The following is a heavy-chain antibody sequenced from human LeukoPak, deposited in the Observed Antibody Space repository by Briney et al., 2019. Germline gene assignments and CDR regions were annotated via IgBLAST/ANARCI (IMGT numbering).Heavy chain of an antibody. CDR1: GFTFSSYG. D-gene: IGHD3-9*01. CDR3: ANGVRYDILTSLDY. J-gene: IGHJ4*02. Sequence: PGGSLRLSCAASGFTFSSYGMHWVRQAPGKGLEWVAFIRYDGSNKYYADSVKGRFTISRDNSKNTLYLQMNSLRAEDTAVYYCANGVRYDILTSLDYWGQRTLVTVSS. V-gene: IGHV3-30*02. CDR2: IRYDGSNK.